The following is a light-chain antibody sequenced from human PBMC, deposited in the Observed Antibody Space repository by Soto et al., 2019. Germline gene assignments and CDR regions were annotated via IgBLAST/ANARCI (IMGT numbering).Light chain of an antibody. Sequence: QSVLTQPPSASGSPGQSVTISWTGTSSDVGGYNFVSWYQHFPGKAPKLIIYEVTKRPSGVPDRFSGSKSGNTASLTVSGLQTDDEADYYCSSYGGSNNFVFGTGTKVTVL. CDR3: SSYGGSNNFV. CDR2: EVT. CDR1: SSDVGGYNF. J-gene: IGLJ1*01. V-gene: IGLV2-8*01.